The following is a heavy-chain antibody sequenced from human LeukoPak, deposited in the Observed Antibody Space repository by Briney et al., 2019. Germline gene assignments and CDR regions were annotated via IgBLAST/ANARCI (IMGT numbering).Heavy chain of an antibody. V-gene: IGHV7-4-1*02. D-gene: IGHD3-22*01. CDR2: INTNTGSP. CDR3: ARVGPYYYDSSGYYYDRYAFDI. Sequence: ASVKVSCKASGYTFTSYAMNWVRQAPGQGLEWMGWINTNTGSPTYAQGFTGRFVFSLDTSVSTAYLQISSLKAEDTAVYYCARVGPYYYDSSGYYYDRYAFDIWGQGTMVTVSS. J-gene: IGHJ3*02. CDR1: GYTFTSYA.